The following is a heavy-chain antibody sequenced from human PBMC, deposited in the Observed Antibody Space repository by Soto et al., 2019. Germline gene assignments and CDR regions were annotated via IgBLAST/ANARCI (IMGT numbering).Heavy chain of an antibody. CDR3: AREMAILTGSTSFDY. CDR2: ISSSSSYT. J-gene: IGHJ4*02. Sequence: QVQLVESGGGLVKPGGSLRLSCAASGFTFSDYYMSWIRQAPGKGLEWVSYISSSSSYTNYADSVKGRFTISRDNAKNSLDLQRNSLRAEDTAVYYCAREMAILTGSTSFDYWGQGTMVTVSS. V-gene: IGHV3-11*06. D-gene: IGHD3-9*01. CDR1: GFTFSDYY.